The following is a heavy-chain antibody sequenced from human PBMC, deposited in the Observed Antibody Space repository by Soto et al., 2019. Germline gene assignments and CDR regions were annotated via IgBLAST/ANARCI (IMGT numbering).Heavy chain of an antibody. D-gene: IGHD2-15*01. CDR1: GFSFRSYE. Sequence: PGGSLRLSCAASGFSFRSYEMNWVRQAPGKGLEWVSYISSSGSFIYYADSVKGRFTISRDSAKNSLYLQMNSLRAEDTAVYYCARFNIVLDRTFDYWGQGTMVTVSS. CDR3: ARFNIVLDRTFDY. J-gene: IGHJ4*02. CDR2: ISSSGSFI. V-gene: IGHV3-48*03.